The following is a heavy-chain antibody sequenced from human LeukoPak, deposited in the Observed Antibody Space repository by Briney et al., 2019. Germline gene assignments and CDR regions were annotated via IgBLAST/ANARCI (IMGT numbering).Heavy chain of an antibody. CDR3: AALGITIIGGV. J-gene: IGHJ6*03. D-gene: IGHD3-10*01. Sequence: GRSLRLSCAASGFTFSDYYMSWIRQAPRKGLEWVSYISSSGSTIYYADSVKGRFTISSDNATNSLYLQINRLSADDTAVYYCAALGITIIGGVWAKGTTVTISS. CDR2: ISSSGSTI. CDR1: GFTFSDYY. V-gene: IGHV3-11*04.